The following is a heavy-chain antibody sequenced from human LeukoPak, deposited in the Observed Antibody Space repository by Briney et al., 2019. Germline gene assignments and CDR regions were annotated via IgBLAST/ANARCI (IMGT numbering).Heavy chain of an antibody. CDR1: GFTFSSYA. CDR3: AKNEYYYGSGSYTFDY. V-gene: IGHV3-23*01. D-gene: IGHD3-10*01. Sequence: PGGSLRLSCAASGFTFSSYAMSWVRQAPGKGLEWVSAISGSGGSTYYADSVKGRFTISRDNSKNTLYLQMNSLRAEDTAVYYCAKNEYYYGSGSYTFDYWGQGTLVTVSS. J-gene: IGHJ4*02. CDR2: ISGSGGST.